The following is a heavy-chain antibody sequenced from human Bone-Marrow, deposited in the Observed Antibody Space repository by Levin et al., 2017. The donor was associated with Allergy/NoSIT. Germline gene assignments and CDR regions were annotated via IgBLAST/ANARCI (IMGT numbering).Heavy chain of an antibody. J-gene: IGHJ4*02. CDR2: VSWDGGST. D-gene: IGHD2-15*01. Sequence: GGSLRLSSAASGFTFDDYTMHWVRQAPGKGLEWVSLVSWDGGSTYYADSVKGRFTVSRDNSKNSVFLQMNSLRTEDTDLYYCAKDITPRPCSGGSCYAGYFDYWGQGTLVTVSS. CDR1: GFTFDDYT. CDR3: AKDITPRPCSGGSCYAGYFDY. V-gene: IGHV3-43*01.